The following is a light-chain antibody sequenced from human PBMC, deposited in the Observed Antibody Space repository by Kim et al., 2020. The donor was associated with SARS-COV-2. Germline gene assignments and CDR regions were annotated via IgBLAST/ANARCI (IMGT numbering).Light chain of an antibody. CDR3: AAWDDSLNGAV. V-gene: IGLV1-44*01. CDR2: SNS. CDR1: SFNIGSNT. Sequence: ELTQPPSASGTPGQRVIISCSGNSFNIGSNTVNWYQQLPGTAPKLLIYSNSQRPSGVSDRFSGAKSGNSASLAISGLQSEDEADYHCAAWDDSLNGAVFGGGTQLTVL. J-gene: IGLJ2*01.